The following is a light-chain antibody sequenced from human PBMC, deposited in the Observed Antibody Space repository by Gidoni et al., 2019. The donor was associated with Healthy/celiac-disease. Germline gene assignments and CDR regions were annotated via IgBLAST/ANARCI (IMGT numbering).Light chain of an antibody. V-gene: IGLV1-47*01. J-gene: IGLJ3*02. CDR1: SSNIGSNY. CDR3: AAWDDSLRGWV. CDR2: RNT. Sequence: QSVLTQPPSASGTPGQRVTISCSGSSSNIGSNYVYCYQHLPGTAPKLLIYRNTQRPSGVPDRFSGSKSGTSASLAISGLRSEDEADYYCAAWDDSLRGWVFGGGTKLTVL.